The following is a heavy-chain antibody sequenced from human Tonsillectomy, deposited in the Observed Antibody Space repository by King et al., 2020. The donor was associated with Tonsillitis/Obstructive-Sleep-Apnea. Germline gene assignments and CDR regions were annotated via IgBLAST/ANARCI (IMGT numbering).Heavy chain of an antibody. V-gene: IGHV4-4*02. Sequence: VQLQESGPGLVKPSGTLSLTCAVSGGSITSSNWWSWVRLPPGKGLEWIGEIYHGGTTNYSPSLKCRVTMSVDKSNNQFSLKLSSVTAAGTAVYYCARHLRTTGTRGFDRWGQGTMVTVSS. CDR3: ARHLRTTGTRGFDR. J-gene: IGHJ3*01. CDR1: GGSITSSNW. CDR2: IYHGGTT. D-gene: IGHD1-1*01.